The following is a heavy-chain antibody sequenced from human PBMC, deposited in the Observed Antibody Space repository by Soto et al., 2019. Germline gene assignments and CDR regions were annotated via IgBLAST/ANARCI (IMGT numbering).Heavy chain of an antibody. CDR2: INHSGST. Sequence: ASETLSLTCSVYGGSFSGYYWSWIRQPPGKGLEWIGEINHSGSTNYNPSLKSRVTISVDTSKNQFSLKLSSVTAADTAVYYCAREVGSVDTAMVSDYWGQGTLVTVSS. V-gene: IGHV4-34*01. D-gene: IGHD5-18*01. CDR3: AREVGSVDTAMVSDY. J-gene: IGHJ4*02. CDR1: GGSFSGYY.